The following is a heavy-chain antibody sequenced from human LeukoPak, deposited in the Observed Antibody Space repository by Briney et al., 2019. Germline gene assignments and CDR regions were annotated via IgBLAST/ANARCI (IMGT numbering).Heavy chain of an antibody. V-gene: IGHV3-72*01. J-gene: IGHJ4*02. CDR1: GFTFSDHY. D-gene: IGHD4-17*01. Sequence: PGGSLRLFCAASGFTFSDHYIDWVRQAPGKGLEWVGRTRNKANSYTTEYAASVKGRFTISRDDSKNSLYLQMNSLKTEDTAVYYCASLIYGDYSYWGQGTLVTVSS. CDR3: ASLIYGDYSY. CDR2: TRNKANSYTT.